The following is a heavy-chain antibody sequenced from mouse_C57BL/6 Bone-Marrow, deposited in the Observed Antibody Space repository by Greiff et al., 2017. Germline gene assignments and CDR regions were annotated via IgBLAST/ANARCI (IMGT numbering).Heavy chain of an antibody. J-gene: IGHJ2*01. Sequence: VQLQQSGPELVKPGASVKISCKASGYSFTGYYMNWVKQSPEKSLEWIGEINPSTGGTTYNQKFKAKATLTVDKSSSTAYMQHKSLTSEDSAVYYCARNPLLLYYFDYGGQGTTLTVSS. V-gene: IGHV1-42*01. D-gene: IGHD1-1*01. CDR3: ARNPLLLYYFDY. CDR1: GYSFTGYY. CDR2: INPSTGGT.